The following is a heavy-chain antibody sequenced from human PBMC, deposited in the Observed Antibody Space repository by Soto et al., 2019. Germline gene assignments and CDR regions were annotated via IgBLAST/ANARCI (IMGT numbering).Heavy chain of an antibody. CDR1: GFTFSDYY. D-gene: IGHD6-13*01. J-gene: IGHJ5*02. Sequence: GGSLRLSCAASGFTFSDYYMSWIRQAPGKGLEWVSYISSSGSTIYYADSVKGRFTISRDNAKNSLYLQMNGLRAEDTAVYYCARDWGYSSSRNLFDPWGQGTLVIVYS. CDR2: ISSSGSTI. V-gene: IGHV3-11*01. CDR3: ARDWGYSSSRNLFDP.